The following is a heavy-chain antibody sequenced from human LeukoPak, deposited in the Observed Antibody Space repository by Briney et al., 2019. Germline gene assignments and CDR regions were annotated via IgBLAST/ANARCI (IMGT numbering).Heavy chain of an antibody. D-gene: IGHD6-13*01. CDR3: ARVPIAAAGLQVDY. CDR2: ISAYNGNT. V-gene: IGHV1-18*04. Sequence: ASVKVSCKASGYTFTGYYMHWVRQAPGQGLEWMGWISAYNGNTNYAQKLQGRVTMTTDTSTSTAYMELRSLRSDDTAVYYCARVPIAAAGLQVDYWGQGTLVTVSS. J-gene: IGHJ4*02. CDR1: GYTFTGYY.